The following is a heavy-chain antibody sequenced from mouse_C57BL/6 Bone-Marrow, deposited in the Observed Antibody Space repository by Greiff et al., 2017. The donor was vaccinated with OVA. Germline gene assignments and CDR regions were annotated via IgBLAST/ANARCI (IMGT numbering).Heavy chain of an antibody. V-gene: IGHV1-81*01. CDR3: ASTMVTTGFAY. CDR2: IYPRSGNT. D-gene: IGHD2-2*01. Sequence: VQLQQSGAELARPGASVKLSCKASGYTFTSYGISWVKQRTGQGLEWIGEIYPRSGNTYYNEKFKGKATLTADKSSSTAYMVLRSLTSEDSAVYFCASTMVTTGFAYWGQGTLVTVSA. J-gene: IGHJ3*01. CDR1: GYTFTSYG.